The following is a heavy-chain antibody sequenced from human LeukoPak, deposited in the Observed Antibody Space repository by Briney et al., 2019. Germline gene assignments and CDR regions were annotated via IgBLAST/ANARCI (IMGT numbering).Heavy chain of an antibody. Sequence: ASVKVSCKASGYTFTGYYMHWVRQAPGQGLEWMGWINPNSGGTNYAQKFQGRVTMTRDTSISTAYMELSRLRSDDTAVYCCARDIALGITNNNWFDPWGQGTLVTVSS. J-gene: IGHJ5*02. D-gene: IGHD3-3*01. CDR2: INPNSGGT. CDR3: ARDIALGITNNNWFDP. CDR1: GYTFTGYY. V-gene: IGHV1-2*02.